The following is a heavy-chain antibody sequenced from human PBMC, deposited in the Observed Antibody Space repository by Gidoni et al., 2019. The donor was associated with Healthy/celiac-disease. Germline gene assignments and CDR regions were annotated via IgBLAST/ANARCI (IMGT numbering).Heavy chain of an antibody. Sequence: QVQLQQWGAGLLKPSETLSLTCAVYGGSFSGYYWSWIRQPPGKGLEWIGEINHSGSTNYNPSLKSRVTISVDTSKNQFSLKLSSVTAADTAVDYCARGGWHPLGYWGQGTLVTVSS. CDR2: INHSGST. CDR3: ARGGWHPLGY. CDR1: GGSFSGYY. V-gene: IGHV4-34*01. D-gene: IGHD7-27*01. J-gene: IGHJ4*02.